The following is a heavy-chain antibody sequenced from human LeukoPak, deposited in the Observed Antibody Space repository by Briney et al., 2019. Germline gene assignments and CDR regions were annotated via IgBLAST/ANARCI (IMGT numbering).Heavy chain of an antibody. Sequence: GGSLRLSCAASGFTFSSYGMRWVRQAPGKGLEWVAVIWYDGTNKYYADSVKGRFTISRDSSKNTLYLQMNSLRAEDTAIYYCARAAYDSSGYLTLWGQGTLVTISS. V-gene: IGHV3-33*01. CDR3: ARAAYDSSGYLTL. CDR2: IWYDGTNK. J-gene: IGHJ4*02. CDR1: GFTFSSYG. D-gene: IGHD3-22*01.